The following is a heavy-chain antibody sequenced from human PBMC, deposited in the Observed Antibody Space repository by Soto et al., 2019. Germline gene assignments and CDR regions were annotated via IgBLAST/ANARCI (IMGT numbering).Heavy chain of an antibody. CDR1: GFSLSSSGVG. Sequence: QITLRQSGPTRVRPTQPLTLTCNFSGFSLSSSGVGVGWIRQPPGKAPEWLVVIYWDDDKRYSPSLKSRLTIPKDXXKXQXXLTMTNMDPVDTGTYYCAHRAVYSGSYWDGGYFDAWGQGTPVTVSP. V-gene: IGHV2-5*02. D-gene: IGHD1-26*01. CDR3: AHRAVYSGSYWDGGYFDA. CDR2: IYWDDDK. J-gene: IGHJ4*02.